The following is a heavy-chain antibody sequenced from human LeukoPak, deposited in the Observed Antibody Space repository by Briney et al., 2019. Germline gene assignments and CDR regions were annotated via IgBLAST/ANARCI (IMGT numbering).Heavy chain of an antibody. Sequence: GASVKVSCKASGYTFTSYAMNWVRQAPGQGLEWMGWINTNTGNPTYAQGFTGRFVFSLDTSVSTAYLQISSLKAEDTAVYYCAREESDFWSGYYLPYYYYGMDVWGQGTTVTVSS. CDR3: AREESDFWSGYYLPYYYYGMDV. V-gene: IGHV7-4-1*02. CDR1: GYTFTSYA. D-gene: IGHD3-3*01. CDR2: INTNTGNP. J-gene: IGHJ6*02.